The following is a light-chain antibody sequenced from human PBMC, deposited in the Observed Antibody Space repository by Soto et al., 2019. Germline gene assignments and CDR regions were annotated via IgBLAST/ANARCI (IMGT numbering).Light chain of an antibody. CDR1: QGISNY. CDR2: AAS. CDR3: QKYDNAPRT. J-gene: IGKJ1*01. V-gene: IGKV1-27*01. Sequence: DIQMTQSPSSLSVSVGDRVTITCRASQGISNYLAWYQQKPGQVPKLLIYAASNLQSGVPPRFSGSGSGTDFTLTISSLQPEDVATYYCQKYDNAPRTFGQGTKVEMK.